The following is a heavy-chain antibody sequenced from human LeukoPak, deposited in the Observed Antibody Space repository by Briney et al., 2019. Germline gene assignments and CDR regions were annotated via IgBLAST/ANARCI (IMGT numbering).Heavy chain of an antibody. D-gene: IGHD3-3*01. V-gene: IGHV1-69*01. CDR1: GGTFSSYA. CDR2: IIPIFGTA. Sequence: SVKVSCKASGGTFSSYAISWVRQAPGQGLEWMGGIIPIFGTANYAQKFQGRVTITADESTSTAYMELSSLRSEDTAVYYCARDGTYYDFWSGQTYYYYMDVWGKGTTVTVSS. CDR3: ARDGTYYDFWSGQTYYYYMDV. J-gene: IGHJ6*03.